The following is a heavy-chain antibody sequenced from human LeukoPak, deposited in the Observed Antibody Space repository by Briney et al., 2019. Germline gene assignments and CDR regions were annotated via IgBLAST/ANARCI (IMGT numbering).Heavy chain of an antibody. D-gene: IGHD6-25*01. CDR1: GFTFSSYS. J-gene: IGHJ6*03. CDR2: ISSSSSTI. CDR3: ARGQRYYYYMDV. V-gene: IGHV3-48*01. Sequence: GGSLRLSCAASGFTFSSYSMNWVRQAPGKGLEWVSYISSSSSTIYYADSVKGRFTISRDNAKNSLHLQMNSLRAEDTAVYYCARGQRYYYYMDVWGKGTTVTVSS.